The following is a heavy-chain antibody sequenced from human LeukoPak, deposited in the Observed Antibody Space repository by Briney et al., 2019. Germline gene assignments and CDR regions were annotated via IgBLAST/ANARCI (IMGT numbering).Heavy chain of an antibody. CDR2: ISSSISTK. CDR3: ARDQYSGHWFYAFDI. Sequence: PGGSLRLSCAASGFTFSSYSMNWVRQAPGKGLEWVSYISSSISTKYYADSVKGRFTISRDNAKSSLYLQMNSLRDEDTAVYYCARDQYSGHWFYAFDIWGQGTMVTVSS. CDR1: GFTFSSYS. V-gene: IGHV3-48*02. D-gene: IGHD6-19*01. J-gene: IGHJ3*02.